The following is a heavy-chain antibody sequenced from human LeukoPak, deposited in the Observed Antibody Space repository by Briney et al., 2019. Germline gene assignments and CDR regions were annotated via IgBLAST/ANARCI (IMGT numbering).Heavy chain of an antibody. CDR1: GFTFSSYS. CDR3: ARDRVSSGCVS. J-gene: IGHJ4*02. Sequence: GGSLRLSCAASGFTFSSYSMSWVRQAPGKGPEWVANIKQDGSEKYYVDSVKGRFTISRDNAKNSLYLQMNSLRAEDTAVYYCARDRVSSGCVSWGQGTLVTVSS. V-gene: IGHV3-7*01. CDR2: IKQDGSEK. D-gene: IGHD6-19*01.